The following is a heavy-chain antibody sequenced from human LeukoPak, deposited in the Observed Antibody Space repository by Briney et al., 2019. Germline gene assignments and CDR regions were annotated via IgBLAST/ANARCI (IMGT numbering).Heavy chain of an antibody. V-gene: IGHV1-2*02. J-gene: IGHJ3*02. Sequence: ASVKVSCKASGYTFTGYYMHWVRQAPGQGLEWMGWINPNSGGTNYAQRFQGRVTMTRDTSISTAYMELSRLRSDDTAVYYCARDPMTTVTTSDAFDIWGQGTMVTVSS. CDR3: ARDPMTTVTTSDAFDI. CDR2: INPNSGGT. CDR1: GYTFTGYY. D-gene: IGHD4-17*01.